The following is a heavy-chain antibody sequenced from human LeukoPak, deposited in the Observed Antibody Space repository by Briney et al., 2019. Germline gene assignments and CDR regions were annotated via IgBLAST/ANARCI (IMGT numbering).Heavy chain of an antibody. CDR3: ARDWSGYYDSSGYAYRVEYFQH. CDR1: GYTFTSYG. J-gene: IGHJ1*01. V-gene: IGHV1-18*01. Sequence: ASVKVSCKASGYTFTSYGISWVRQAPGQGLEWMGWISAYNGNTNYAQKLQGRVTMTTDTSTSTAYMELRSLRSDDTAVYYCARDWSGYYDSSGYAYRVEYFQHWGQGTLVTVSS. CDR2: ISAYNGNT. D-gene: IGHD3-22*01.